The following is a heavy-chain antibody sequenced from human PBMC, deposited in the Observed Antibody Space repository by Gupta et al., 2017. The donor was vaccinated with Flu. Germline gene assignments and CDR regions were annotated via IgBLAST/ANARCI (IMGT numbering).Heavy chain of an antibody. CDR1: GGSFSGYY. Sequence: QVQLQQWGAGLLKPSETLSLTCAVYGGSFSGYYWSWIRQPPGKGLEWIGEINHSGSTNYNPSLKSRVTISVDTSKNQCSLKLSSVTAADTAVYYCARGSSEAAAGTPKDSSGWYYFDYWGQGTLVTVSS. D-gene: IGHD6-19*01. V-gene: IGHV4-34*01. CDR2: INHSGST. CDR3: ARGSSEAAAGTPKDSSGWYYFDY. J-gene: IGHJ4*02.